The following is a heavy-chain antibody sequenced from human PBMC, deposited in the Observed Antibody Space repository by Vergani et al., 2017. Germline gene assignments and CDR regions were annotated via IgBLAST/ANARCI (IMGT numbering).Heavy chain of an antibody. CDR1: GFPFSSYA. CDR2: ISGSGCST. D-gene: IGHD3-22*01. J-gene: IGHJ4*02. CDR3: ARTYYYDSSGYYLDY. Sequence: EVQLLESGGGLVQPGGSLRLSCAASGFPFSSYAMSWVRQAPGKGLEWVSAISGSGCSTYYTDSVKGRFTISRDNAKNSLYLQMSSLRAEDTAVYYWARTYYYDSSGYYLDYGGQGMLVTVSS. V-gene: IGHV3-23*01.